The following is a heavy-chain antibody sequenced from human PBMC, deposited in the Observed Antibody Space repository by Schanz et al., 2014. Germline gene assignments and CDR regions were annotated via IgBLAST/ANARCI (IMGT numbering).Heavy chain of an antibody. CDR3: ARDKGGYYPFDY. CDR2: ISGSGGST. D-gene: IGHD3-22*01. J-gene: IGHJ4*02. CDR1: GFTFSSYA. Sequence: EVQVVESGGDLVQPGGSLRLSCAASGFTFSSYAMSWVRQAPGKGLEWVSAISGSGGSTYYADSVKGRFTISRDNSKNTLYLQMNSLRAEDTAVYYCARDKGGYYPFDYWGQGSLVTVSS. V-gene: IGHV3-23*04.